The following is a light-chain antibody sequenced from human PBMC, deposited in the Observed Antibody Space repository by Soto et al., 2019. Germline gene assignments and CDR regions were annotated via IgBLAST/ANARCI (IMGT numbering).Light chain of an antibody. J-gene: IGLJ1*01. CDR3: SSYTSSNTYV. CDR1: SDYIGNFNF. Sequence: QSVLTQPASVSGSPGQSITISCTGTSDYIGNFNFVSWYQQHPGKAPKLKXXXXXXRTSGVXDRFSGSKYGNTASLTISGLQAEDESDYYCSSYTSSNTYVFGTGNKGSVL. CDR2: XXX. V-gene: IGLV2-14*03.